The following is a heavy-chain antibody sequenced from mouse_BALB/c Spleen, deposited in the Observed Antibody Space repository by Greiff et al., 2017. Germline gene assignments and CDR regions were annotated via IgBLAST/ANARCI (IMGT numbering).Heavy chain of an antibody. D-gene: IGHD1-1*01. J-gene: IGHJ2*01. Sequence: VQLQQSGAELVKPGASVKLSCKASGYTFTSYYMYWVKQRPGQGLEWIGEINPSNGGTNFNEKFKSKATLTVDKSSSTAYMQLSSLTSEDSAVYYCTRSRTTVVFDYWGQGTTLTVSS. CDR1: GYTFTSYY. CDR3: TRSRTTVVFDY. CDR2: INPSNGGT. V-gene: IGHV1S81*02.